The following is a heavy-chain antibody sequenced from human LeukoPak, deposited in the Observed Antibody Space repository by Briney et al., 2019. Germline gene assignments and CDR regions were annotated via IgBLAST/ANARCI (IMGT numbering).Heavy chain of an antibody. CDR1: GGTFISYA. V-gene: IGHV1-69*05. CDR2: IIPIFGTA. CDR3: ARVPLSSGWYLFDY. D-gene: IGHD6-19*01. Sequence: GASVKVSCKASGGTFISYAISWVRQAPGQGLEWMGRIIPIFGTANYAQKFQGRVTITTDESTSTAYMELSSLRSEDTAVYYCARVPLSSGWYLFDYWGQGTLVTVSS. J-gene: IGHJ4*02.